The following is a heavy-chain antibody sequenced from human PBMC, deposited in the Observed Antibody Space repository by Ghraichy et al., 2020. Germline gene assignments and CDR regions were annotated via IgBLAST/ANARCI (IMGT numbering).Heavy chain of an antibody. V-gene: IGHV3-72*01. CDR1: GFTFSDRY. D-gene: IGHD1-14*01. J-gene: IGHJ6*02. CDR3: VRGYKGFDV. CDR2: STNKATGYKT. Sequence: GGSLRLSCAVSGFTFSDRYMDWVRQSPGKGLEWVARSTNKATGYKTQYAASVNGRFTISRDDSQNSLYLQMNSLKTKDTAVYFCVRGYKGFDVWGQGTTVTVSS.